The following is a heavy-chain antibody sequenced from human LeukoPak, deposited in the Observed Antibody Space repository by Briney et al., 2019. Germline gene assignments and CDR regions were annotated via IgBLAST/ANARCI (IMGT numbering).Heavy chain of an antibody. V-gene: IGHV1-46*01. CDR1: GYTFTSYY. J-gene: IGHJ1*01. Sequence: ASVKVSCKASGYTFTSYYMHGVRQAPGQGLEWRGMINPSGGSTSYAQKFQGRVTMTRDTSTSTVYMELSSLRSEDTAVYYCARVGVSGRIAAAGTHFQHWGQGTLVTVSS. CDR3: ARVGVSGRIAAAGTHFQH. CDR2: INPSGGST. D-gene: IGHD6-13*01.